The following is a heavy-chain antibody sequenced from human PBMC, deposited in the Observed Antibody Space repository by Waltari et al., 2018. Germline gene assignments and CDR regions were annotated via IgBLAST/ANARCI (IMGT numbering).Heavy chain of an antibody. J-gene: IGHJ6*02. V-gene: IGHV1-69*10. CDR3: ARGREPGLVVLPADV. CDR1: GGTFSNYA. Sequence: QVQLVQSEAEVKKPGSSVKVSCRASGGTFSNYAINWVRLAPGQGLEWMGEISPFLDVTKYAGNFQGRVTFTADQSTGTAFMELSSLRSDDTAVYYCARGREPGLVVLPADVWGQGTTVTVAS. D-gene: IGHD2-2*01. CDR2: ISPFLDVT.